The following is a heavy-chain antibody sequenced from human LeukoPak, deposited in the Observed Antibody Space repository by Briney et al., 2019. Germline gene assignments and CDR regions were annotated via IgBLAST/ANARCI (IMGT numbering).Heavy chain of an antibody. CDR3: AKAQTYYDILTGYPDPYYFDY. J-gene: IGHJ4*02. Sequence: ASVKVSCKASGYTFTSYYMHWVRQAPGQGLEWMGIINPSGGSTSYAQKFQGRVTMTRDTSTSTVYMELSSLRSEDTAVYYCAKAQTYYDILTGYPDPYYFDYWGQGTLVTVPS. V-gene: IGHV1-46*01. CDR2: INPSGGST. CDR1: GYTFTSYY. D-gene: IGHD3-9*01.